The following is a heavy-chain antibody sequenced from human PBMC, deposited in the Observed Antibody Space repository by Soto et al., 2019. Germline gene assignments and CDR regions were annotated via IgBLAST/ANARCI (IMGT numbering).Heavy chain of an antibody. V-gene: IGHV3-21*01. CDR2: ISGSSSYI. J-gene: IGHJ6*02. D-gene: IGHD2-2*03. CDR3: ARLDGYCISTSCYADYYYGMDV. CDR1: GFIFSSYS. Sequence: EVQLVESGGGLVKPGGSLRLSCAASGFIFSSYSMNWVRQAPGKGLEWVSSISGSSSYIYYSDSVKGRFTISRDNPKNSLYMQMNSLSAEDTAVYYCARLDGYCISTSCYADYYYGMDVWGQGTTVTVSS.